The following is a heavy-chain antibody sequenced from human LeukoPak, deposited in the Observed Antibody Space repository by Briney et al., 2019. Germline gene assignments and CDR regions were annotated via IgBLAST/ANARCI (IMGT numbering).Heavy chain of an antibody. Sequence: SETLSLPCTVSGGSISSSSYYWGWIRQPPGKGLVWIGSIYYSESTYYNPSLKRRVTISVDTSKNQFSLKLTSVTAADTAVYYCARHKGLNHLVPMDYWGQGTLVTVSS. CDR3: ARHKGLNHLVPMDY. V-gene: IGHV4-39*01. CDR1: GGSISSSSYY. J-gene: IGHJ4*02. D-gene: IGHD6-13*01. CDR2: IYYSEST.